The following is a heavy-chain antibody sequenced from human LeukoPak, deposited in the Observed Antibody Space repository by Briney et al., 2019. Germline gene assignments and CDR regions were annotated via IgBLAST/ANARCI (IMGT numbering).Heavy chain of an antibody. J-gene: IGHJ4*02. CDR2: IYTSGSI. Sequence: PSETLSLTCTVSGGSISSGSYYWSWIRQPAGKGLEWIGRIYTSGSINYNPSLKSRVTISVDTSKNQFSLKLSSVTAADTAVYYCARGVYGTNDYWGQGTLVTVSS. V-gene: IGHV4-61*02. CDR3: ARGVYGTNDY. CDR1: GGSISSGSYY. D-gene: IGHD2-8*01.